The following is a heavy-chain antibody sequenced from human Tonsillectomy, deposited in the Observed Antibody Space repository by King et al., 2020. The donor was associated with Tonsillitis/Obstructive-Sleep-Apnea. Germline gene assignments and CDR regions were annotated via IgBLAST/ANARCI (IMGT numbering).Heavy chain of an antibody. CDR1: GGSISSSSYY. Sequence: QLQESGPGLVKPSETLSLTCTVSGGSISSSSYYWGWIRQPPGKGLEWIGSIYYSGSTYYNPSLKSRVTISVDKSKNQFSLKLSSVTAADTAVYYCAGQITIFGVVSQYFQHWGQGTLVTVSS. D-gene: IGHD3-3*01. J-gene: IGHJ1*01. CDR3: AGQITIFGVVSQYFQH. CDR2: IYYSGST. V-gene: IGHV4-39*01.